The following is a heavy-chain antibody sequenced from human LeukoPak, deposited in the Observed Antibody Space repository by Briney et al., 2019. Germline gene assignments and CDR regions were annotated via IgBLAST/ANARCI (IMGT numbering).Heavy chain of an antibody. CDR3: ARARGNNYGFFDY. Sequence: GGSLRLSCAASGFTFSSYWMHWVRQAPGKGLVWVSRINSDGSRTNYADSVKGRFTISIDNAKNTLFLQMDSLRAEDMAVYHCARARGNNYGFFDYWGQGIMVTVSS. CDR1: GFTFSSYW. D-gene: IGHD5-18*01. CDR2: INSDGSRT. V-gene: IGHV3-74*01. J-gene: IGHJ4*02.